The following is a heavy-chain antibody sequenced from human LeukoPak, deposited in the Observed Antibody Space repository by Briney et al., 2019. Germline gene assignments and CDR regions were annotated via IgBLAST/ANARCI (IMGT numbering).Heavy chain of an antibody. J-gene: IGHJ5*02. V-gene: IGHV3-30-3*01. CDR1: GFTFSSYA. CDR2: ISYDGSNK. D-gene: IGHD3-3*01. CDR3: ARDSDYDFWSGYKTRWGFDP. Sequence: GGSLRLSCAASGFTFSSYAMHWVRQAPGKGLEWVAVISYDGSNKYYADSVKGRFTISRDNSKNTLYLQMNSPRAEDTAVYYCARDSDYDFWSGYKTRWGFDPWGQGTLVTVSS.